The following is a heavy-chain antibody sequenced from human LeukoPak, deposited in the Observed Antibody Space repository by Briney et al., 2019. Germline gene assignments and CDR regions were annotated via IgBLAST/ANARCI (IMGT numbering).Heavy chain of an antibody. V-gene: IGHV1-46*01. D-gene: IGHD2-2*01. CDR2: INHSGCST. J-gene: IGHJ4*02. CDR1: VYTFTSYY. Sequence: ASVKVSCKASVYTFTSYYMHWVRQAPGQGLEWMGIINHSGCSTSYAQKFHGRVTMTRDMSTSTVYMEMSSLRSEDTAVYYCARGNIVVVPAATPANYYFDYWGQGTLVTVSS. CDR3: ARGNIVVVPAATPANYYFDY.